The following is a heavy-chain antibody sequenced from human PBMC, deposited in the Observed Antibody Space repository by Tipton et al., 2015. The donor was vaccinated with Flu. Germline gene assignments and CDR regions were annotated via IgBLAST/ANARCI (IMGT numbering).Heavy chain of an antibody. Sequence: LRLSCTVSGGSISNDYWSWIRQPPGKGLEWIGYIYHTGNFNYNPSLKSRVTISVDTSKNQFSLKLSSVTAADTAVYYCARHGKDTGDYLASFDIWGQGTMVTVSS. V-gene: IGHV4-59*08. J-gene: IGHJ3*02. CDR1: GGSISNDY. D-gene: IGHD7-27*01. CDR3: ARHGKDTGDYLASFDI. CDR2: IYHTGNF.